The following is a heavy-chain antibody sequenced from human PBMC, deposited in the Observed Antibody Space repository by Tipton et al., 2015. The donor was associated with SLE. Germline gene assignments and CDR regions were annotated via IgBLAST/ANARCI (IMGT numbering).Heavy chain of an antibody. J-gene: IGHJ4*02. Sequence: GLVKPSETLSLTCAVYGGSFSGYYWSWIRQPPGKGLEWIGEINHSGSTNYNPSLKSRVTISVDTSKNQFSLKLSSVTAADTAVYYCARGLRGYSYGWMDYWGQGTLVTVSS. V-gene: IGHV4-34*01. CDR1: GGSFSGYY. CDR3: ARGLRGYSYGWMDY. CDR2: INHSGST. D-gene: IGHD5-18*01.